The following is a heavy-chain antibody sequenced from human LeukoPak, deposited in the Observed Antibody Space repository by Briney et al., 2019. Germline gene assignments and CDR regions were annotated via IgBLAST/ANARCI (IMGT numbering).Heavy chain of an antibody. D-gene: IGHD5-12*01. V-gene: IGHV3-23*01. J-gene: IGHJ3*02. Sequence: PGGSLRLSCAASGFTFSSYAMTWVRQGPGKGLEWVSDISGGGGNTYYADPVKGRFTISRDNSKNALYLQMHSLRAEDTAVYYCAIYGGSDTNAFDMWGQGTMVTV. CDR2: ISGGGGNT. CDR1: GFTFSSYA. CDR3: AIYGGSDTNAFDM.